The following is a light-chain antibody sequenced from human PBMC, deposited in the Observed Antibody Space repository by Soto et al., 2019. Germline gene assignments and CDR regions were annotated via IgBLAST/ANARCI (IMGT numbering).Light chain of an antibody. V-gene: IGKV3-11*01. J-gene: IGKJ5*01. CDR3: QQRSNWIT. CDR2: DAS. CDR1: QSVSTY. Sequence: EIVLTQSPATLSLSPGERANLSCRASQSVSTYLGWYQQKHGQAPRLLIYDASNRATGIPARFSGSGSGTDFTLTISSLEPEDFAVYYCQQRSNWITFGQGTRLEIK.